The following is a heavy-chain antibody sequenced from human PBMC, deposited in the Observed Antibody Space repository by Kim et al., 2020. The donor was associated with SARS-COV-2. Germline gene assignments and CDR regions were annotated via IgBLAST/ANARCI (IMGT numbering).Heavy chain of an antibody. J-gene: IGHJ6*02. CDR3: AKRFLAESGSGAMDV. Sequence: GGSLRLSCAASGFTFSNFAMNWVRQAPGKGLEWVSAISPSGAGTFYTDSVKGRFTVSRDNSKNTLFLELNSLRAEDTAVYYCAKRFLAESGSGAMDVWGQGTTVTVSS. CDR2: ISPSGAGT. V-gene: IGHV3-23*01. CDR1: GFTFSNFA. D-gene: IGHD3-10*01.